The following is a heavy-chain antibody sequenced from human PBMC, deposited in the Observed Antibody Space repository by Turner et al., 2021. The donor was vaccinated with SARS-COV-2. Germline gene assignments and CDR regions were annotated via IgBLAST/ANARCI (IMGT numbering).Heavy chain of an antibody. J-gene: IGHJ6*02. CDR1: GYTLIELS. Sequence: QVQLVQSGAEVKKPGASVKVTCKVSGYTLIELSMHWVRQAPGKGLEWMGGFDPEDGETIYAQKFQGRVTMTEDTSTDTAYMELSSLRSEDTAVYYCATAPANYYDSSGSKGFYYYYYGMDFWGQGTTVTVSS. D-gene: IGHD3-22*01. CDR2: FDPEDGET. V-gene: IGHV1-24*01. CDR3: ATAPANYYDSSGSKGFYYYYYGMDF.